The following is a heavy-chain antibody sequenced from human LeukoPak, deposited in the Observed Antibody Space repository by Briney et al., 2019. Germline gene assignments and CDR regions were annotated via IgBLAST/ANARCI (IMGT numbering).Heavy chain of an antibody. Sequence: SETLSLTCTVSGGSISSYYWSWIRQPAGKGLEGIGRIYTSGSTGYNPSLKSRVTMSVDTSKNQFSLKLSSVTAADTAVYYCARVDLRAAYFDYWGQGTLVTVSS. CDR2: IYTSGST. V-gene: IGHV4-4*07. CDR3: ARVDLRAAYFDY. D-gene: IGHD2-15*01. CDR1: GGSISSYY. J-gene: IGHJ4*02.